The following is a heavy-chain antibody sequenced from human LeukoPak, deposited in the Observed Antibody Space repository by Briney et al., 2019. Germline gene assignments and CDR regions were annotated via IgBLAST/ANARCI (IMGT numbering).Heavy chain of an antibody. D-gene: IGHD3-22*01. CDR2: IIPIFGTA. J-gene: IGHJ4*02. CDR1: GGTFSSYA. V-gene: IGHV1-69*05. Sequence: SVKVSCKASGGTFSSYAISWVRQAPGQGLEWMGGIIPIFGTADYAQKFQGRVTITTDESTSTAYMELSSLRSEDTAVYYCARDITYYYGSSGYYYPGYGGQGTLVTVSS. CDR3: ARDITYYYGSSGYYYPGY.